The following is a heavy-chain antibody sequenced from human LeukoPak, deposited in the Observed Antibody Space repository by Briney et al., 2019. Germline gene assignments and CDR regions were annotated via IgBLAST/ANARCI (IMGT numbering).Heavy chain of an antibody. D-gene: IGHD2-15*01. CDR3: ARGGVGVVVVADHTLGYFDY. V-gene: IGHV4-39*07. CDR1: GGSISSSSYY. J-gene: IGHJ4*02. CDR2: IYYSGST. Sequence: SETLSLTCTVSGGSISSSSYYWGWIRRPPGKGLEWIGSIYYSGSTNYNPSLKSRVTISVDTSKNQFSLKLSSVTAADTAVYYCARGGVGVVVVADHTLGYFDYWGQGTLVTVSS.